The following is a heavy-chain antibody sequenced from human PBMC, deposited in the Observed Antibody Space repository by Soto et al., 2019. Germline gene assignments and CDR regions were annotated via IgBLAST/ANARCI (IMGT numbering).Heavy chain of an antibody. Sequence: GGSLRLSCAASGFTFSSYAMHWVRQAPGKGLEWVAVISYDGSNKYYADSVKGRFTVSRDNSKNTLYLQMNSLRAEDTAVYYCARGDYYDSSGPVYYFDYWGQGTLVTVSS. J-gene: IGHJ4*02. CDR1: GFTFSSYA. D-gene: IGHD3-22*01. CDR2: ISYDGSNK. CDR3: ARGDYYDSSGPVYYFDY. V-gene: IGHV3-30-3*01.